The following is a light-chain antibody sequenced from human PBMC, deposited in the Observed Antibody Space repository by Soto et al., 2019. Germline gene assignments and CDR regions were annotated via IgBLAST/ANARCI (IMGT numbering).Light chain of an antibody. CDR1: QGISGY. V-gene: IGKV1-12*01. CDR3: QQDNSCKLN. J-gene: IGKJ4*01. Sequence: DIQLTQSPSSVSASVGDRVTITCRASQGISGYLAWYQQKPGKVPKLLIYAASSLQSGVPLRFSGSGSGTDFTLTISSLQAEDSATYFCQQDNSCKLNLGRLTKGDIK. CDR2: AAS.